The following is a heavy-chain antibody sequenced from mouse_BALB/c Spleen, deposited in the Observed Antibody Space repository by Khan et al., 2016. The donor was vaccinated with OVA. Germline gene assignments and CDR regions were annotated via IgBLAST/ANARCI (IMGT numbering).Heavy chain of an antibody. CDR2: ISSDSNTI. V-gene: IGHV5-17*02. J-gene: IGHJ2*01. CDR3: ARTGYYYFDY. CDR1: GFTFSGFG. Sequence: EVELVESGGGLVQTGGSRKLSCAASGFTFSGFGMHWVRQAPEKGLEWVAYISSDSNTIYYEDTVKGRFTISRDNPKNTLFLQMTSLRSEDTAMYYCARTGYYYFDYWGHGTTLTVSS. D-gene: IGHD2-3*01.